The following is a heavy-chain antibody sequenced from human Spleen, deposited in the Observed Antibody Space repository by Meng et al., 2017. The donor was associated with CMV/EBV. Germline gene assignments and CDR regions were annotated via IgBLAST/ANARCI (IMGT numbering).Heavy chain of an antibody. CDR2: ISSSSSYI. J-gene: IGHJ4*02. CDR1: GFTFSSYS. V-gene: IGHV3-21*01. D-gene: IGHD2-2*02. CDR3: ARAAYCSSTSCYTKFDY. Sequence: AGSLSLSCAASGFTFSSYSMTWVRQAPGKGLEWVSSISSSSSYIYYADSVKGRFTISRDNAKNSLYLQMNSLRAEDTAVYYCARAAYCSSTSCYTKFDYWGQGTLVTVSS.